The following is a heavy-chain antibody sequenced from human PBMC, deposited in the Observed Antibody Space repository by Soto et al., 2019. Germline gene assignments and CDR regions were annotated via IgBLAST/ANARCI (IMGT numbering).Heavy chain of an antibody. Sequence: SVKVSCKASGYSLSGYYLHWVRQAPGQGLEWMGGILPLSGTPKYAQKFQGRLTITADEYRATTYMELSSLTSEDTAIYYCARVGSRDAYNYVLDYWGQGTLVTVSS. CDR1: GYSLSGYY. CDR2: ILPLSGTP. J-gene: IGHJ4*02. CDR3: ARVGSRDAYNYVLDY. D-gene: IGHD1-1*01. V-gene: IGHV1-69*13.